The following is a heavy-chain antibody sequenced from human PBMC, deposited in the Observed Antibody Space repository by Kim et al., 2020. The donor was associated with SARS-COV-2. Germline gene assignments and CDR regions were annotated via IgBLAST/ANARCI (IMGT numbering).Heavy chain of an antibody. CDR2: T. J-gene: IGHJ4*02. V-gene: IGHV3-23*01. Sequence: TYYAASVKSRFTISRDNSKNTLYLQMNSLRAEDTAVYYCAKEEGSSPFNYWGQGTLVTVSS. D-gene: IGHD6-13*01. CDR3: AKEEGSSPFNY.